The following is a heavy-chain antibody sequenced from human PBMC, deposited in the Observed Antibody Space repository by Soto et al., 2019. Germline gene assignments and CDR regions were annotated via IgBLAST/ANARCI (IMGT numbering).Heavy chain of an antibody. J-gene: IGHJ5*02. Sequence: SVKVSCKASGFTFSSTAVQWVRQARGQRLAWIGWIVVGSGNTNYTQKFQERVTITRDMSTSTTYMELSGLRSEDTAVYYCAAAYYDFWTGYSRFDPWG. CDR2: IVVGSGNT. CDR1: GFTFSSTA. CDR3: AAAYYDFWTGYSRFDP. V-gene: IGHV1-58*01. D-gene: IGHD3-3*01.